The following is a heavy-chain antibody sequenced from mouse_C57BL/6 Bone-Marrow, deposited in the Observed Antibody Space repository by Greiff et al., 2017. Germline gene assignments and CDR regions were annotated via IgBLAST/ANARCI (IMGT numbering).Heavy chain of an antibody. CDR3: ARRYYYFDY. Sequence: EVQLHQSGPVLVKPGASVTMSCKASGYTFTDYYMNWVKQSHGKSLEWIGVINPYNGGTSYNQKFKGKATLTVDKSSSTAYMELNSLTSEDSAVYYCARRYYYFDYWGQGTTLTVAS. CDR2: INPYNGGT. CDR1: GYTFTDYY. V-gene: IGHV1-19*01. J-gene: IGHJ2*01. D-gene: IGHD1-1*01.